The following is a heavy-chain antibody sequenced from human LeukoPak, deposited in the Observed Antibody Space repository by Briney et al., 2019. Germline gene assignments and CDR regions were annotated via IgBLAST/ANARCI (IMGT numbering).Heavy chain of an antibody. CDR2: ISGSGGST. Sequence: GGSLRLSCAASGFTFSSYAMSWVRQAPGKGLEWVSAISGSGGSTYYADSVKGRFTISRDNSKNTLYLQMNSLRAEDAAVYYCAKDLLPPTGLRGLFDYWGQGTLVTASS. CDR1: GFTFSSYA. D-gene: IGHD4-17*01. J-gene: IGHJ4*02. V-gene: IGHV3-23*01. CDR3: AKDLLPPTGLRGLFDY.